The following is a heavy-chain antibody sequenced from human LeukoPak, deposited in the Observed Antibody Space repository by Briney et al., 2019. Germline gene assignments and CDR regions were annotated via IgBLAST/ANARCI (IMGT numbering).Heavy chain of an antibody. D-gene: IGHD3-3*01. CDR1: GFTFSSYA. J-gene: IGHJ4*02. CDR2: ISDSGGST. Sequence: PGGSLRLSCAASGFTFSSYAMSWVRQAPGKGLEWVSAISDSGGSTYYADSVKGRFTISRDNSKNTLYLQMNSLRAEDTAVYYCAKSPVLRFLEWLQYYFDYWGQGTLVTVSS. V-gene: IGHV3-23*01. CDR3: AKSPVLRFLEWLQYYFDY.